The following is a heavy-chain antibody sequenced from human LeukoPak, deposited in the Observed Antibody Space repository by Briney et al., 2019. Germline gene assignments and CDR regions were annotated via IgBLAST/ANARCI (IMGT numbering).Heavy chain of an antibody. J-gene: IGHJ4*02. V-gene: IGHV4-39*01. CDR1: GDSISSYRYH. Sequence: PSETLSPTCAVSGDSISSYRYHWGWIRQPPGKGLEWIGSIYNSGSTSYNPSLKSRVTISVDTSKNQFSLKVNSVTAADTAIYYCARNTTDTVFENWGPGTLVTVSS. CDR3: ARNTTDTVFEN. D-gene: IGHD1-14*01. CDR2: IYNSGST.